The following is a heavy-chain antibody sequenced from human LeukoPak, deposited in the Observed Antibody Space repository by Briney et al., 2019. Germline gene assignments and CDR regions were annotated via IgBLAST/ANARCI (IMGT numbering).Heavy chain of an antibody. CDR2: IYSSGST. D-gene: IGHD3-10*01. CDR3: ARGSYGSWGKGYFDP. Sequence: SETLSLTCTVSGGSINSQYWSWIRQPAGKGLEWIGRIYSSGSTDYNPSLRSRLTMSVDMSNNQFSLKLSSVTAADTAVYYCARGSYGSWGKGYFDPWGQGTLVTVSS. CDR1: GGSINSQY. V-gene: IGHV4-4*07. J-gene: IGHJ5*02.